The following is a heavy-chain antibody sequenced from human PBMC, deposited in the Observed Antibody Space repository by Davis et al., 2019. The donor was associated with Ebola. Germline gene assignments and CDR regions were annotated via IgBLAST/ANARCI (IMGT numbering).Heavy chain of an antibody. D-gene: IGHD4-23*01. Sequence: AASVKVSCKASGYTFTGYYMHWVRQAPGQRLEWMGWINAGNGNTKYSQKFQGRVTITRDTSASTAYMELSSLRAEDTAVYYCARGPTVVTPEIHYWGQGTLVTVSS. CDR1: GYTFTGYY. CDR3: ARGPTVVTPEIHY. CDR2: INAGNGNT. J-gene: IGHJ4*02. V-gene: IGHV1-3*01.